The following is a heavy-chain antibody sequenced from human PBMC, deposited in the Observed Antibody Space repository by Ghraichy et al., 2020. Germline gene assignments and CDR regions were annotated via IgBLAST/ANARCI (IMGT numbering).Heavy chain of an antibody. CDR3: ASHPRNHH. D-gene: IGHD1-14*01. CDR2: IYSGGST. J-gene: IGHJ1*01. V-gene: IGHV3-53*01. Sequence: GESLNISCAASGFTVSNNYMTWVRQAPGKGLEWVSVIYSGGSTYYADSVRGRFTISRDNSKNTLYLQMNSLRAEDTAVYYCASHPRNHHRGQGTLVTVSS. CDR1: GFTVSNNY.